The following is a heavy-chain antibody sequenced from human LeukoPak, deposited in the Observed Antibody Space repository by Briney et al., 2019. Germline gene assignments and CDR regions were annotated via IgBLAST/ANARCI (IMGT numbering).Heavy chain of an antibody. CDR2: IKQDGSEI. Sequence: GGSLRLSCAASGFTFSSFWMSWVRQAAGKGLEWVANIKQDGSEIFYVDSVKGRFTISRDNAQNSLYLQMNSLRAEDTAVYYCASGNYFVYWGHGTLVTVSS. D-gene: IGHD1-14*01. CDR3: ASGNYFVY. CDR1: GFTFSSFW. J-gene: IGHJ4*01. V-gene: IGHV3-7*01.